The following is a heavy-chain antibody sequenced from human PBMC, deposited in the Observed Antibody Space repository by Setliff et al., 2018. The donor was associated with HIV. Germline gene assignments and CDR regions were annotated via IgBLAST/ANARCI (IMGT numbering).Heavy chain of an antibody. CDR1: GYIFTNQY. V-gene: IGHV1-18*01. J-gene: IGHJ3*01. Sequence: ASVKVSCKASGYIFTNQYIAWVRQAPGQGLEWMGWISPNNGNTKYGEKFQARVTMTADTSTTAAYMELRSLTSDDTAMYYCAKGYTWSVVGALDVWGQGTRVTVSS. CDR2: ISPNNGNT. D-gene: IGHD1-1*01. CDR3: AKGYTWSVVGALDV.